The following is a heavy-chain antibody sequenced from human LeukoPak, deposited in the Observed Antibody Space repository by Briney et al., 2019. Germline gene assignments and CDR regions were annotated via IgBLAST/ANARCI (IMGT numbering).Heavy chain of an antibody. CDR3: ARAPHSSAGDNFDY. CDR2: IVVGSGSA. Sequence: SVKVSCKASGLSSAVQWVRQARGQRLEWIGWIVVGSGSASYAQKFQERVTIMRDMSTSTAHMELSSLRSEDTAVYYCARAPHSSAGDNFDYWGQGTLVTVSS. D-gene: IGHD2-15*01. V-gene: IGHV1-58*01. J-gene: IGHJ4*02. CDR1: GLSSA.